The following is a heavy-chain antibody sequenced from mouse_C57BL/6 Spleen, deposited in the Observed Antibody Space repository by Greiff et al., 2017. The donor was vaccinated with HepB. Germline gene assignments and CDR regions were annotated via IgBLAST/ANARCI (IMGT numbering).Heavy chain of an antibody. J-gene: IGHJ1*03. CDR2: INYDGSST. V-gene: IGHV5-16*01. D-gene: IGHD1-1*01. CDR3: AKARGSSWYWYFDV. Sequence: EVHLVESEGGLVQPGSSMKLSCTASGFTFSDYYMAWVRQVPEKGLEWVANINYDGSSTYYLDSLKSRFIISRDNAKNILYLQMSSLKSEDTATYYCAKARGSSWYWYFDVWGTGTTVTVSS. CDR1: GFTFSDYY.